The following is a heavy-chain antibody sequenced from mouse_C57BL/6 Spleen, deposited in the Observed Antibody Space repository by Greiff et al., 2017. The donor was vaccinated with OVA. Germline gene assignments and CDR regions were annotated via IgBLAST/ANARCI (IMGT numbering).Heavy chain of an antibody. J-gene: IGHJ3*01. CDR2: INPNNGGT. V-gene: IGHV1-26*01. Sequence: EVKLQQSGPELVKPGASVKISCKASGYTFTDYYMNWVKQSHGKSLEWIGDINPNNGGTSYNQKFKGKATLTVDKSSSTAYMELRSLTSEDSAVYYGARWGQGAWFAYWGQGTLVTVSA. CDR3: ARWGQGAWFAY. CDR1: GYTFTDYY.